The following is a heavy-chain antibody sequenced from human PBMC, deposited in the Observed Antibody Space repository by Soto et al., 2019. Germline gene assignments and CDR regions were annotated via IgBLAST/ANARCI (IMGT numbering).Heavy chain of an antibody. Sequence: ASVKVSCKASGYAFTSYAMHWVRQAPGQRLEWMGWINAGNGNTKYSQKFQGRVTITRDTSASTAYMELSSLRSEDTAVYYCARLRYTSGWSPYYYYGMDVWGQGTTVTVSS. CDR1: GYAFTSYA. V-gene: IGHV1-3*01. J-gene: IGHJ6*02. D-gene: IGHD6-19*01. CDR2: INAGNGNT. CDR3: ARLRYTSGWSPYYYYGMDV.